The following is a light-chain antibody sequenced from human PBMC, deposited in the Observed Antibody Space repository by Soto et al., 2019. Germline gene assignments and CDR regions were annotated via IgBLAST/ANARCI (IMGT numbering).Light chain of an antibody. Sequence: EIVLTQSPGTLSLSPGERATLSCRASQSVTSSYLAWYQQKPGQAPRLLIYGASSRATGIPDWFSGSGSGTDFTLTISSLEPEDFAVYYCQQYDSSPPTFGQGPKVDIK. V-gene: IGKV3-20*01. CDR1: QSVTSSY. J-gene: IGKJ1*01. CDR2: GAS. CDR3: QQYDSSPPT.